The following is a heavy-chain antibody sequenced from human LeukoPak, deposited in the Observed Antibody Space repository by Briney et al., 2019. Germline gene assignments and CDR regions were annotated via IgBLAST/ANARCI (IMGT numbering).Heavy chain of an antibody. CDR1: GYTFTSYY. CDR2: INPSGGST. V-gene: IGHV1-46*01. CDR3: ARIGKVAATVRGMDV. J-gene: IGHJ6*02. D-gene: IGHD2-15*01. Sequence: GSVKVSCKASGYTFTSYYMHWVRQAPGQGLEWMGIINPSGGSTSYAQKFQGRVTMTRDTSTSTVYMELSSLRSEDTAVYYCARIGKVAATVRGMDVWGQGTTVTVSS.